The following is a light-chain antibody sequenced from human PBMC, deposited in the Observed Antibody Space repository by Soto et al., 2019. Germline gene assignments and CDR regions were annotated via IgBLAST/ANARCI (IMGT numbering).Light chain of an antibody. V-gene: IGKV3-11*01. J-gene: IGKJ1*01. Sequence: EIVLTQSPVTLYLSPGERATLSCRASQSVSSYLAWYQQKPGQAPRLLIYDASNRATGIPARFSGSGSGTDFTLTISSLEPEDFAVYYCQQRSNWPLTFGQGTKVDIK. CDR1: QSVSSY. CDR3: QQRSNWPLT. CDR2: DAS.